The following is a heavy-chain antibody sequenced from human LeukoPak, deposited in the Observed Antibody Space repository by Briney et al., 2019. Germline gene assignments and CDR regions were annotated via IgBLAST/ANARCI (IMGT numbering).Heavy chain of an antibody. CDR2: ISYDGSNK. J-gene: IGHJ4*02. CDR3: ARGSGLRWSNFDY. V-gene: IGHV3-30*04. CDR1: GFTFSSYA. Sequence: GGSLRLSCAASGFTFSSYAMHWVRQAPGKGLEWVAVISYDGSNKYYADSVKGRFTISRDNSKNTLYLQMNSLGAEDTAVYYCARGSGLRWSNFDYWGQGTLVTVSS. D-gene: IGHD4-23*01.